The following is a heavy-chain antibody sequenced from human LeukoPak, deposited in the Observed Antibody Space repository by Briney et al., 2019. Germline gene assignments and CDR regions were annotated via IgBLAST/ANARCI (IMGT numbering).Heavy chain of an antibody. CDR3: ASAADTDGYDY. CDR1: GFTFSSYS. Sequence: GGSLRLSCAASGFTFSSYSMNWVRQAPGKGLEWVSSISSSSNYIYYADSVKGRFTISRDNAKNSLYLQMNSLRAEDTAVYYCASAADTDGYDYWGQGTLVTVSS. V-gene: IGHV3-21*01. D-gene: IGHD5-18*01. CDR2: ISSSSNYI. J-gene: IGHJ4*02.